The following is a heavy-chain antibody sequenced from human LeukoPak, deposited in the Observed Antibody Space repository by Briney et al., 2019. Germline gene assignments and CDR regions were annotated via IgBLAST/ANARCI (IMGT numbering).Heavy chain of an antibody. V-gene: IGHV5-51*01. J-gene: IGHJ5*02. Sequence: GESLKISCKGSGYSITSYWIGWVRQLPGKGLEWMGIIYPGDSDTRYSPSFQGQVTISADKSISTAYLQWSSLKASDTAMHYCARQRSYDSSADLWGQGTLVTVSS. D-gene: IGHD3-22*01. CDR3: ARQRSYDSSADL. CDR1: GYSITSYW. CDR2: IYPGDSDT.